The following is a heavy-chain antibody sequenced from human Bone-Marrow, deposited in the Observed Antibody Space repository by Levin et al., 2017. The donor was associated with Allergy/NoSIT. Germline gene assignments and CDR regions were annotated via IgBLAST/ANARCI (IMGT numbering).Heavy chain of an antibody. CDR1: GFTFSSYW. V-gene: IGHV3-7*01. D-gene: IGHD3-3*01. CDR2: IKQDGSEK. Sequence: GESLKISCAASGFTFSSYWMSWVRQAPGKGLEWVANIKQDGSEKYYVDSVKGRFTISRDNAKNSLYLQMNSLRAEDTAVYYCARDSVDPLLINLRFLGLRRPVRYRPTTDYWGQGTLVTVSS. CDR3: ARDSVDPLLINLRFLGLRRPVRYRPTTDY. J-gene: IGHJ4*02.